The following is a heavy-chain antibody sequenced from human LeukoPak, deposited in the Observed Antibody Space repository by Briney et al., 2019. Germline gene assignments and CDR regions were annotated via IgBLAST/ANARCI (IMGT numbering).Heavy chain of an antibody. CDR3: ARDGNYYYGMDV. J-gene: IGHJ6*02. D-gene: IGHD1-1*01. CDR2: INPNSGGT. CDR1: GYTFTGYY. Sequence: GASVKVSCKASGYTFTGYYMHWVRQAPGQGLEWMGWINPNSGGTNYAQKLQGRVTMTTDTSTSTAYMELRSLRSDDTAVYYCARDGNYYYGMDVWGQGTTVTVSS. V-gene: IGHV1-2*02.